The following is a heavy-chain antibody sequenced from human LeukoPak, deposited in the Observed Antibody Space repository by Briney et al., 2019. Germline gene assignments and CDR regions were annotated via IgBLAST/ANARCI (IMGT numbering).Heavy chain of an antibody. Sequence: SETLSLTCTVSGGSISSSSYYWGWIRQPPGKGLEWIGYIYYSGSTNYNPSLKSRVTISVDTSKNQFSLKLGSVTAADTAVYYCARGYGSGSYGIGYYYYMDVWGKGTTVTISS. CDR3: ARGYGSGSYGIGYYYYMDV. CDR1: GGSISSSSYY. CDR2: IYYSGST. V-gene: IGHV4-61*05. D-gene: IGHD3-10*01. J-gene: IGHJ6*03.